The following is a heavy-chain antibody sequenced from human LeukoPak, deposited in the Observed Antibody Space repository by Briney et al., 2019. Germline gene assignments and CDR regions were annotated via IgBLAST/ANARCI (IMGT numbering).Heavy chain of an antibody. J-gene: IGHJ3*02. D-gene: IGHD3-22*01. CDR1: GFTFSSYA. CDR3: AKDRYDSSGYYSDFDAFDI. Sequence: PGGSLRLSCAASGFTFSSYAMSWVRQAPGRGLEWVSTTSGSGGSAYYADSVKGRFIISRDNSKNTLYLQMNSLRAEDTAEYYCAKDRYDSSGYYSDFDAFDIWGQGTMVTVSS. V-gene: IGHV3-23*01. CDR2: TSGSGGSA.